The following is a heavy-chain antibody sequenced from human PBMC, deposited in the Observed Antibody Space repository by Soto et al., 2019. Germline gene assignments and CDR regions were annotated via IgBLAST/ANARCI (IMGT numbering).Heavy chain of an antibody. CDR3: ARARYDSSGYYYFDY. V-gene: IGHV4-59*01. D-gene: IGHD3-22*01. CDR1: GGSISGYY. CDR2: IYYSGGT. J-gene: IGHJ4*02. Sequence: PSETLSLTCTVFGGSISGYYWSWIREPPVNGLEWIGYIYYSGGTNYNPSLKSRVTIPLDTSKNQFSLRLRSVTAADTAVYYCARARYDSSGYYYFDYWGQGTLVTVSS.